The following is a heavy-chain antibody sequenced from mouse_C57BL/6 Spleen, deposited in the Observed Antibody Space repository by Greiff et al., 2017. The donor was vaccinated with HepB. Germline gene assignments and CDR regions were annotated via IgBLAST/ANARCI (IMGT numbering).Heavy chain of an antibody. D-gene: IGHD2-4*01. Sequence: EVQLQQSGPGLAKPSQTLSLTCSVTGYSITSDYWNWIRKFPGNKLEYMGYISYSGSTYYNPSLKSRISITRDTSKNQYYLQLNSVTTEDTATYYCARSSPYDSSYYYAMDYWGQGTSVTVSS. CDR3: ARSSPYDSSYYYAMDY. CDR2: ISYSGST. V-gene: IGHV3-8*01. J-gene: IGHJ4*01. CDR1: GYSITSDY.